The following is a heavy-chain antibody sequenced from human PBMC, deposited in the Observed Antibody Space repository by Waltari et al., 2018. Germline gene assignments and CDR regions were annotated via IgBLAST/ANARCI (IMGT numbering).Heavy chain of an antibody. CDR2: IYYSGST. CDR3: ARNPDWFDP. J-gene: IGHJ5*02. Sequence: PGLVKPSETLSLTCTVSGGSISSSSYYWGWIRQPPGKGLEWIGSIYYSGSTYYNPSLKSRVTISVDTSKNQFSLKLSSVTAADTAVYYCARNPDWFDPWGQGTLVTVSS. CDR1: GGSISSSSYY. V-gene: IGHV4-39*01.